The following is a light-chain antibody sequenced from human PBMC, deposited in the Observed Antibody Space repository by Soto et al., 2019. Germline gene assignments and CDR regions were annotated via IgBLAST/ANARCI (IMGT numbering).Light chain of an antibody. CDR3: QHLRAYPFS. CDR2: PAS. V-gene: IGKV1-9*01. Sequence: DIQLTQSPSFLSASVGDRVTVSCRASQDINTYLACFQQKLWKVPQLLVYPASTLQDGVPSRFSGRGSGTEFTLTINNLQPEDFATYYCQHLRAYPFSFGQGTKLDVK. CDR1: QDINTY. J-gene: IGKJ2*03.